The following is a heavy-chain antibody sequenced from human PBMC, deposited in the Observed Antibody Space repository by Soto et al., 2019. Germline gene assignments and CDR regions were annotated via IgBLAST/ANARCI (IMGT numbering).Heavy chain of an antibody. V-gene: IGHV2-5*01. J-gene: IGHJ4*02. CDR2: IYWNDDK. CDR3: PHGLTGYYTN. CDR1: GFSLSTSGVG. Sequence: QITLKESGPTMVKTTQTLKLTCTFSGFSLSTSGVGGGWIRQPPGKALKWLARIYWNDDKRYSPSLKSRLTITKDTSTNHVVLTMTNMDTLDTATYYSPHGLTGYYTNWGQGTLVTVSS. D-gene: IGHD3-9*01.